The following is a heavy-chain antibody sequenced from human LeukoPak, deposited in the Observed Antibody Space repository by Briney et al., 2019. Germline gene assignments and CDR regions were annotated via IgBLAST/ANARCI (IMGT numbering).Heavy chain of an antibody. J-gene: IGHJ4*02. V-gene: IGHV1-46*01. CDR3: ARPYYYDSSGYSYFDY. CDR2: INPSGGGT. D-gene: IGHD3-22*01. CDR1: GYTFTSYY. Sequence: ASVKASCKASGYTFTSYYMHWVRQAPGQGLEWMGVINPSGGGTSYAQKFQGRVTMTRDTSTSTVYMELSSLRSEDTAVYYCARPYYYDSSGYSYFDYWGQGTLATVSS.